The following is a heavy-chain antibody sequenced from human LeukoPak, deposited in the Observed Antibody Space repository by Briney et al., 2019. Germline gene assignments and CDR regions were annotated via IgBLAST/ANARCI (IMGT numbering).Heavy chain of an antibody. J-gene: IGHJ4*02. CDR3: ARDLSFGSGYYVRLGY. CDR1: GFTVSSNY. V-gene: IGHV3-53*01. D-gene: IGHD3-22*01. CDR2: IYSGGST. Sequence: SGGSLRLSCAASGFTVSSNYMSWVRQAPGKGLEWVSVIYSGGSTYYADSVKGRFTISRDNFKNTLYLQMNSLRAEDTAVYYCARDLSFGSGYYVRLGYWGQGTLVTVSS.